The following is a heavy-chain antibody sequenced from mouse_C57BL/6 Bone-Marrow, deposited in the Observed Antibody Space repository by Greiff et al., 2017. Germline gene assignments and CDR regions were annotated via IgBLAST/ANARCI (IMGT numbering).Heavy chain of an antibody. J-gene: IGHJ4*01. D-gene: IGHD2-14*01. V-gene: IGHV1-19*01. CDR2: INPYNGGT. Sequence: EVKLMESGPVLVKPGASVKMSCKASGYTFTDYYMNWVKQSHGKSLEWIGVINPYNGGTSYNQKFKGKATLTVDKSSSTAYMELNSLTSEDSAVYYCAREGYYRDAMDYWGQGTSVTVSS. CDR1: GYTFTDYY. CDR3: AREGYYRDAMDY.